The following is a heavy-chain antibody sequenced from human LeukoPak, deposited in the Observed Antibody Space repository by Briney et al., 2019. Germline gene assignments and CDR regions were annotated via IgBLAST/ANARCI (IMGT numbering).Heavy chain of an antibody. V-gene: IGHV3-11*01. Sequence: GGSLRLSCAASGFTFSDFYMSWVRQAPGKGLEWISYISGRGSTIYYADSVKGRFTISRDNAKNSLYLQMNSLRAEDTAVYYCARTGYGDYPPLGMDVWGQGTTVTVSS. CDR1: GFTFSDFY. CDR2: ISGRGSTI. D-gene: IGHD4-17*01. J-gene: IGHJ6*02. CDR3: ARTGYGDYPPLGMDV.